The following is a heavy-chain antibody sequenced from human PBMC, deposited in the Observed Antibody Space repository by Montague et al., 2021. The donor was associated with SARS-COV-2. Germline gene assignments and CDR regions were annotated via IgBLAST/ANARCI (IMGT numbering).Heavy chain of an antibody. V-gene: IGHV4-59*01. D-gene: IGHD6-13*01. CDR3: ARVGRGGSWYEVSFDI. J-gene: IGHJ3*02. Sequence: SETLSLTCTVSGGSISSCSYSWIWLRQGKGMGWEGYSYNSGSNSYNHLLTSRVTITVDTSTNQFSLKLSSVAAAETAVYYCARVGRGGSWYEVSFDIWGQGTMVTVSS. CDR1: GGSISSCS. CDR2: SYNSGSN.